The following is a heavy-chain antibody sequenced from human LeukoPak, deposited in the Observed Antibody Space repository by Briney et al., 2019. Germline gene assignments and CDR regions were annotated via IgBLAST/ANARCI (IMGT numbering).Heavy chain of an antibody. CDR2: IIPILGIA. V-gene: IGHV1-69*04. J-gene: IGHJ6*02. CDR1: GGTFSSYA. Sequence: SVKVSCKASGGTFSSYAISWVRQAPGQGLEWMGRIIPILGIANYAQKFQGRVTITADKSTSTAYMELSSLRSEDTAVYYCASRYGTAMVSYPMYGMDVWGQGTTVTVSS. CDR3: ASRYGTAMVSYPMYGMDV. D-gene: IGHD5-18*01.